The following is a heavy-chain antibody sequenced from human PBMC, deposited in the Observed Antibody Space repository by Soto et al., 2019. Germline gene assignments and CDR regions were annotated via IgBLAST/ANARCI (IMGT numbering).Heavy chain of an antibody. J-gene: IGHJ4*02. CDR1: GGTFSSYA. Sequence: SVKVSCKASGGTFSSYAISWVRQAPGQGLEWMGGIIPIFGTANYAQKFQGRVTITADESTSTAYMELSSLRSEDTAVYYCARGGPDLATIGSFDYWGQGTLVTVSS. V-gene: IGHV1-69*13. D-gene: IGHD3-16*01. CDR3: ARGGPDLATIGSFDY. CDR2: IIPIFGTA.